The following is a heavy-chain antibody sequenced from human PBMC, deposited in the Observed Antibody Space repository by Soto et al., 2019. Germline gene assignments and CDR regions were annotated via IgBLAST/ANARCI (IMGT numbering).Heavy chain of an antibody. CDR3: VRNYLLTGFDP. CDR1: GGSISNYY. J-gene: IGHJ5*02. Sequence: SETLSLTCTVSGGSISNYYWTWVRQPPGKGLEWIGYVYYSGSTNYNPSLESRVTISIDASKNQFSLKMKSVTAADTAVYYCVRNYLLTGFDPWGQGALVTVSS. D-gene: IGHD3-9*01. CDR2: VYYSGST. V-gene: IGHV4-59*01.